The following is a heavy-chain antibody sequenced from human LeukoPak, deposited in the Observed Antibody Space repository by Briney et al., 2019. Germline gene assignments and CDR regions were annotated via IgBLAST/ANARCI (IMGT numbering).Heavy chain of an antibody. D-gene: IGHD5-18*01. CDR1: GYTFTNYY. CDR3: ARANVDTSMVTVYNWFDP. CDR2: IKSSGGRT. J-gene: IGHJ5*02. V-gene: IGHV1-46*01. Sequence: GASVTVSFKSSGYTFTNYYMHWVRQAPGQGGEGMGIIKSSGGRTSYAQKFQGRVTMTRDTSTSTVYMELSSLRSEHTAVYYCARANVDTSMVTVYNWFDPWGQGTLVTVSS.